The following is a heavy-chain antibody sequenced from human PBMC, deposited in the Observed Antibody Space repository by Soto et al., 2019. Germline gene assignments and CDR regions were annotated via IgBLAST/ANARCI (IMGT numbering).Heavy chain of an antibody. D-gene: IGHD6-6*01. Sequence: SETLSLTCAVSGGSISSSNWWSWVRQPPGKGLEWIGEIYHSGSTNYNPSLKSRVTISVDKSKNQFSLKLSSVTAADTAVYYCARDLSRYSSSSGYDYWGQGTLVTV. CDR2: IYHSGST. CDR3: ARDLSRYSSSSGYDY. CDR1: GGSISSSNW. J-gene: IGHJ4*02. V-gene: IGHV4-4*02.